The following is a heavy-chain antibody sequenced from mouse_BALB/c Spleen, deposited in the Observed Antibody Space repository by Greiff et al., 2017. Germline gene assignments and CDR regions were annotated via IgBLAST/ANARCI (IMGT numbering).Heavy chain of an antibody. CDR3: ARRWGRAIDY. V-gene: IGHV1-55*01. CDR1: GYTFTSYW. D-gene: IGHD1-1*02. Sequence: QVQLQQPGAELVKPGTSVKLSCKASGYTFTSYWINWVKLRPGQGLEWIGDIYPGSGSTNYNEKFKSKATLTVDTSSSTAYMQLSSLASEDSALYYCARRWGRAIDYWGQGTTVTVSS. CDR2: IYPGSGST. J-gene: IGHJ4*01.